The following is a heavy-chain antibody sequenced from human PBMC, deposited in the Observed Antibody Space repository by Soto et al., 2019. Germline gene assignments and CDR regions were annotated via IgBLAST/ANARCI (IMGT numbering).Heavy chain of an antibody. CDR2: IIPIFGTA. CDR1: GGTSSSYA. V-gene: IGHV1-69*13. CDR3: ARRIYLEAAGPGGWFDP. Sequence: GASVKVSCKASGGTSSSYAISWVRQAPGQGLEWMGGIIPIFGTANYAQKFQGRVTITADESTSTAYMELSSLRSEDTAVYYCARRIYLEAAGPGGWFDPWGQGTLVTVSS. J-gene: IGHJ5*02. D-gene: IGHD6-13*01.